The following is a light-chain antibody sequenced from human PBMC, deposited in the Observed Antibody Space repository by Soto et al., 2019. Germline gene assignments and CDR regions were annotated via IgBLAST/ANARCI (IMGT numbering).Light chain of an antibody. Sequence: QSLLTQPRSLSGSPGQSVTISCTGPTIGAHSFVSWYQDRPDKVPKLLIYDVSQRPSGIPDRFSGSRSANTASLTISGLQADDAAAYYCCSYTGNKVLLFGNGTKVTVL. J-gene: IGLJ1*01. CDR3: CSYTGNKVLL. CDR2: DVS. CDR1: TIGAHSF. V-gene: IGLV2-11*01.